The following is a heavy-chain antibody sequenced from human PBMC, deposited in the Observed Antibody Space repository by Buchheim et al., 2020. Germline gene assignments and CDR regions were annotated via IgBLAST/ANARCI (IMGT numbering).Heavy chain of an antibody. Sequence: QVQLQESGPGLVKPSGTLSLTCTVSGDSISSNNWWSWVRQPPGKGLEWIGEIHHGGSTNYNPSLEGRVAISLDKSNNNFSLKVTSVTAADTAVYYCARKKVVDPFFDYWGQGTL. D-gene: IGHD2-15*01. J-gene: IGHJ4*02. CDR2: IHHGGST. V-gene: IGHV4-4*02. CDR1: GDSISSNNW. CDR3: ARKKVVDPFFDY.